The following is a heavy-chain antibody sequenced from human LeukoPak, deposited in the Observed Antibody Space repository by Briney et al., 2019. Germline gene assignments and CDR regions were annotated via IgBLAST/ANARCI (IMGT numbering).Heavy chain of an antibody. D-gene: IGHD1-26*01. CDR1: GFTFSSYS. J-gene: IGHJ4*02. V-gene: IGHV3-48*01. CDR3: AKDRKDSGSPGGYFDY. Sequence: HPGGSLRLSCAASGFTFSSYSMNWVRQAPGKGLEWVSYSSSSGSTISYADSVQGRFTISRDNAKNSLYLQMNSLRAEDTAVYYCAKDRKDSGSPGGYFDYWGQGTLVTVSS. CDR2: SSSSGSTI.